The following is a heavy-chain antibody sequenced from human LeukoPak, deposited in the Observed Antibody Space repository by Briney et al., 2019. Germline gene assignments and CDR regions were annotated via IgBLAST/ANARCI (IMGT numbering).Heavy chain of an antibody. CDR3: ARRSKLGYFFDS. CDR1: GGSMSGYY. Sequence: SETLSLTCTVSGGSMSGYYWSWIRQPPGKGLEWIGYIFSSGSSNFNPSLKSRVTISVDTSRNQFSLRLSSVTAADTAVYSCARRSKLGYFFDSWAQGILVTVPS. V-gene: IGHV4-59*08. D-gene: IGHD2-2*01. J-gene: IGHJ4*02. CDR2: IFSSGSS.